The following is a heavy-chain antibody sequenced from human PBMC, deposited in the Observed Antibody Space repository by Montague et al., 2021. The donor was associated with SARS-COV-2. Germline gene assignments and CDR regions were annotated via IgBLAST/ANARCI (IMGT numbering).Heavy chain of an antibody. Sequence: SETLSLTCNVSGGGSISSSHWWSWVRQPPGKGLEWIGEIYHDGSTNYNPSLKSRLTISVDKSKNQFSLKLSSVTAAATAVYYCARFTSTGSGNYYSFDYWGQGTLVTVSS. D-gene: IGHD1-26*01. J-gene: IGHJ4*02. CDR3: ARFTSTGSGNYYSFDY. CDR1: GGGSISSSHW. V-gene: IGHV4-4*02. CDR2: IYHDGST.